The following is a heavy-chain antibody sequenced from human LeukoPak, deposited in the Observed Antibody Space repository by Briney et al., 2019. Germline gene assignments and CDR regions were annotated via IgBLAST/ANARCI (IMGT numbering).Heavy chain of an antibody. V-gene: IGHV3-48*04. CDR3: ARDVTYHGGDWFDP. Sequence: VGSLRLSCAASEFTFSSYSMSWVRQAPGKGLKGVSYISSTATSIYYADSVKGRFTVSRDNAKNSLYLQMNSLRAEDTAVYYCARDVTYHGGDWFDPWGQGTLVTVSS. CDR2: ISSTATSI. J-gene: IGHJ5*02. D-gene: IGHD4-23*01. CDR1: EFTFSSYS.